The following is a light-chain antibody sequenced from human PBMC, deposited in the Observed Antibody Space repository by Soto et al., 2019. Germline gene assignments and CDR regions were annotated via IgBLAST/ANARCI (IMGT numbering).Light chain of an antibody. CDR2: DVS. Sequence: QSALTQPASVSGSPGQSITISCTGTISDVGGYDYVSWYQQHPGKAPKLMIYDVSNRPSGVSNRFSGSKSGNTASLTISGLQADDEAVYYCSSYTTSSTYVFGTGTKLTVL. V-gene: IGLV2-14*01. CDR3: SSYTTSSTYV. J-gene: IGLJ1*01. CDR1: ISDVGGYDY.